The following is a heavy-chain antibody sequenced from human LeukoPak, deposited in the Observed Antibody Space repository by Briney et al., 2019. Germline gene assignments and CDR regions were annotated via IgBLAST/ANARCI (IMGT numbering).Heavy chain of an antibody. J-gene: IGHJ4*02. D-gene: IGHD6-19*01. CDR2: ISSSGSTI. Sequence: GGSLRLSCAASGFTFSSYWMHWVRQAPGKGLEWVSYISSSGSTIYYADSVKGRFTISRDNAKNSLYLQMNSLRAEDTAVYYCARDPGYSSGWYVDYWGQGTLVTVSS. V-gene: IGHV3-48*04. CDR1: GFTFSSYW. CDR3: ARDPGYSSGWYVDY.